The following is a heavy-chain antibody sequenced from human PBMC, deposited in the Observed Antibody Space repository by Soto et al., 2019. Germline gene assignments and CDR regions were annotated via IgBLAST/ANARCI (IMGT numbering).Heavy chain of an antibody. CDR2: IYNGSTT. D-gene: IGHD1-26*01. J-gene: IGHJ4*02. CDR3: ARDPTTGPLDY. Sequence: EVQLVESGGGLIQPGGSLRLSCTASGFTVNDNYMNWVRQAPGKGLEWVSIIYNGSTTYYADSVKGRFTISREISKNMLYLEMNSLRAEDTAGYYCARDPTTGPLDYWGQGTLVTVSS. CDR1: GFTVNDNY. V-gene: IGHV3-53*01.